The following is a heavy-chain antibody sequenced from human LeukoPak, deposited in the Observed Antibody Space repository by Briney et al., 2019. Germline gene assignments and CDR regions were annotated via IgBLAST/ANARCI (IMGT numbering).Heavy chain of an antibody. CDR2: IIPIFGIA. Sequence: ASVKVSCKASGGTFSSYAISWVRQAPGQGLEWMGRIIPIFGIANYAQKFQGRVTITADKSTSTAYMELSSLRSEDTAVYYCARAHSSSSLDGFDPWGQGTLVTVSS. CDR1: GGTFSSYA. CDR3: ARAHSSSSLDGFDP. D-gene: IGHD6-6*01. J-gene: IGHJ5*02. V-gene: IGHV1-69*04.